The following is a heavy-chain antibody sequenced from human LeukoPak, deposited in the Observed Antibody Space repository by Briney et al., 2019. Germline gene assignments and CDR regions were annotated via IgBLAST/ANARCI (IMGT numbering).Heavy chain of an antibody. J-gene: IGHJ3*02. CDR2: IIPIFGTA. V-gene: IGHV1-69*06. Sequence: SVKVSCKASGGTFSSYAISWVRQAPGQGLEWMGGIIPIFGTANYAQKFQGRVTITADKSTSTAYMELSSLRSEDTAVYYCASGGSFLSDAFDIWGQGTMVTVSS. D-gene: IGHD1-26*01. CDR3: ASGGSFLSDAFDI. CDR1: GGTFSSYA.